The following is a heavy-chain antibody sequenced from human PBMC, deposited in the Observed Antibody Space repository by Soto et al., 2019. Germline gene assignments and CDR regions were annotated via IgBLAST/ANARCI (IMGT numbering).Heavy chain of an antibody. J-gene: IGHJ5*02. CDR1: GYTFTSYY. D-gene: IGHD1-26*01. V-gene: IGHV1-46*01. CDR3: AIYTGATIPYKWFDP. CDR2: INPSGGST. Sequence: ASVKVSCKASGYTFTSYYMHWVRQAPGQGLEWMGIINPSGGSTSYAQKFQGRVTMTRDTSTSTVYMELSSLRSEDTAVYYCAIYTGATIPYKWFDPWGQGTLVTVS.